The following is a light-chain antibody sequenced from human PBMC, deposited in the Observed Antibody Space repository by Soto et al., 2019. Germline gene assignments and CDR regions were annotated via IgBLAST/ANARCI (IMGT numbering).Light chain of an antibody. CDR3: QHYGDSPPFT. CDR2: RTS. Sequence: VLLTQSPGPLSLSPGERAILSCRTSQSISTTHLAWYQHKPGQAPRLLMSRTSRRAAGIPDRFSGSGSGTDFSLSISRLEPEDFAVYYCQHYGDSPPFTFGPGTKVDIK. J-gene: IGKJ3*01. CDR1: QSISTTH. V-gene: IGKV3-20*01.